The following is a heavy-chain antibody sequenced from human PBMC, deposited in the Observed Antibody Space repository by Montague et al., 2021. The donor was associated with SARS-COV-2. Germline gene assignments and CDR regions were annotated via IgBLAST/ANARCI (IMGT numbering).Heavy chain of an antibody. CDR2: ISYDGSNK. CDR1: GFTFSSYA. D-gene: IGHD3-22*01. J-gene: IGHJ4*02. CDR3: ARESFITMIVVVMRGHFDY. Sequence: SLRLSCAASGFTFSSYAMHWVRQAPGKGLEWVAVISYDGSNKYYADSVKGRFTISRDNSKNTLYLQMNSLRAEDTAVYYCARESFITMIVVVMRGHFDYWGQGTLVTVSS. V-gene: IGHV3-30-3*01.